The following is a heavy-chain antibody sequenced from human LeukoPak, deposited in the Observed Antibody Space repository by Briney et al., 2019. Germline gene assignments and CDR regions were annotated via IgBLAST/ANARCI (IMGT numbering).Heavy chain of an antibody. Sequence: QPGGSLRLSCAASGFTFSSYAMHWVRQAPGKGLEWVAVISYDGSNKYYADPVKGRFTISRDNSKNTLYLQMNSLRAEDTAVYYCARGLTMTTVHDAFDIWGQGTMVTVSS. CDR1: GFTFSSYA. J-gene: IGHJ3*02. D-gene: IGHD4-17*01. V-gene: IGHV3-30-3*01. CDR2: ISYDGSNK. CDR3: ARGLTMTTVHDAFDI.